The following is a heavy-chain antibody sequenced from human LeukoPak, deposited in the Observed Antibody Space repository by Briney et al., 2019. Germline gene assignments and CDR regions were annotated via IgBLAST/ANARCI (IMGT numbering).Heavy chain of an antibody. CDR1: GFTFSYA. J-gene: IGHJ4*02. CDR3: AKVQDYCRSGSRLDY. Sequence: GGSLRLSCAASGFTFSYAMSWVRQAPGKGLEWVSVVSGSGGSTYYADSVKGRFTISRDNAKNTLYLQMNSLRAEDTAVYYCAKVQDYCRSGSRLDYWGQGTLVTVSS. CDR2: VSGSGGST. D-gene: IGHD3-10*01. V-gene: IGHV3-23*01.